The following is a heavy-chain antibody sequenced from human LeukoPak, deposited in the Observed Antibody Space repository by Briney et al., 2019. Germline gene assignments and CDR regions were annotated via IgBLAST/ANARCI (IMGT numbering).Heavy chain of an antibody. CDR2: ISNRGST. CDR1: GGSISSSY. CDR3: AREGRTLVRGITDY. Sequence: SETLSLTCTVSGGSISSSYWSWIRQPPGKGLEWIGYISNRGSTKYNPSLKSRVTISVDTSKNQISLRLNSVTAADTAVYYCAREGRTLVRGITDYWGQGTLVTVSS. V-gene: IGHV4-59*01. J-gene: IGHJ4*02. D-gene: IGHD3-10*01.